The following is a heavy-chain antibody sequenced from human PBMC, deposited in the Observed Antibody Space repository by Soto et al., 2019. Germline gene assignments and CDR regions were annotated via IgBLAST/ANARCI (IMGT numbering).Heavy chain of an antibody. J-gene: IGHJ6*02. Sequence: VGSLRLSCAASVFTFSDHDMDWVRQSPGKGLEWVGRTRNKANSYTTEYAASVKGRFTISRDDSKNSLYLQMNSLKTEDTAVYYCARVGEILARTHGMEVWGQGTMVTVSS. D-gene: IGHD3-16*01. CDR2: TRNKANSYTT. V-gene: IGHV3-72*01. CDR1: VFTFSDHD. CDR3: ARVGEILARTHGMEV.